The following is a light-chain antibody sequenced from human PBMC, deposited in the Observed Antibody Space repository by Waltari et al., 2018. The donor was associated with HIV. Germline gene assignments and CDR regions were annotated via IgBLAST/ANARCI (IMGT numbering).Light chain of an antibody. CDR1: QTIGIY. J-gene: IGKJ4*01. Sequence: DIQMTQSPSSLSASVGDRVTITCRASQTIGIYLNWYQQKPGKAPNLLIYAASRLQSGVPSRFRGSGSETDFTLTISSLQPEYFATYYCQQSYSTPPTFGGGTKVDIK. CDR3: QQSYSTPPT. V-gene: IGKV1-39*01. CDR2: AAS.